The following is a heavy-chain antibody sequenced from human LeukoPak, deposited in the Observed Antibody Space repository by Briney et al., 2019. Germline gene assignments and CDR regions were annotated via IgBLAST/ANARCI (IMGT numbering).Heavy chain of an antibody. V-gene: IGHV4-34*01. J-gene: IGHJ4*02. CDR1: GGSFSGYY. D-gene: IGHD3-22*01. CDR2: INHSGST. CDR3: ARGRTGLYYYDSSGYPYYFDY. Sequence: SETLSLTCAVYGGSFSGYYWSWIRQPPGKGLEWIGEINHSGSTNYNPSLKSRVTISVDTSKNQFSLKLSSVTAADTAAYYCARGRTGLYYYDSSGYPYYFDYWGQGTLVTVSS.